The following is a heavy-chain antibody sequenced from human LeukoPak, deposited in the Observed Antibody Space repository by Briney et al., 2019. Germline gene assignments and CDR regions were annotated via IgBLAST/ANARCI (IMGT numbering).Heavy chain of an antibody. Sequence: SETLSLTCAVYGGSFSGYYWSWIRQPPGKGLEWIGEINHSGSTNYNPSLKSRVTISVDTSKNQFSLKLSSVTAADTAVYYCARRYYSSSWYAGGYYYYYYMDVWGKGTTVTISS. CDR1: GGSFSGYY. V-gene: IGHV4-34*01. CDR2: INHSGST. CDR3: ARRYYSSSWYAGGYYYYYYMDV. D-gene: IGHD6-13*01. J-gene: IGHJ6*03.